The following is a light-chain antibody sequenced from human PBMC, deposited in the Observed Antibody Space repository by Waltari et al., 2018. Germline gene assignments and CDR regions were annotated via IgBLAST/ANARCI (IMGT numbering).Light chain of an antibody. J-gene: IGKJ5*01. CDR3: QHYGRSAIT. Sequence: EIVLTQSPVTLSLSPGERATLSCRASESITTNFIAWYQQKPGQAPRSLIHGASIRATGISDFFSGSGSGTDFTLTISRLEPEDFAVYYCQHYGRSAITFGQGTRLDIK. CDR2: GAS. CDR1: ESITTNF. V-gene: IGKV3-20*01.